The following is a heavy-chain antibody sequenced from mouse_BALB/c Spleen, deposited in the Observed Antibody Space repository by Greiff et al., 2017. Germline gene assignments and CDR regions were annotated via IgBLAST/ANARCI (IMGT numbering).Heavy chain of an antibody. CDR1: GFTFSSFG. D-gene: IGHD1-1*01. CDR2: ISSGSSTI. CDR3: ARGGTTVVARNYAMDY. V-gene: IGHV5-17*02. J-gene: IGHJ4*01. Sequence: DVQLVESGGGLVQPGGSRKLSCAASGFTFSSFGMHWVRQAPEKGLEWVAYISSGSSTIYYADTVKGRFTISRDNPKNTLFLQMTSLRSEDTAMYYCARGGTTVVARNYAMDYWGQGTSVTVSS.